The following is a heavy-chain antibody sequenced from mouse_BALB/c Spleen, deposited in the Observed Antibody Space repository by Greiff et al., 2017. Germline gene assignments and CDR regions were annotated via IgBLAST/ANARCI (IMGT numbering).Heavy chain of an antibody. CDR1: GFTFSDYY. V-gene: IGHV5-4*02. CDR2: ISDGGSYT. Sequence: EVKRVESGGGLVKPGGSLKLSCAASGFTFSDYYMYWVRQTPEKRLEWVASISDGGSYTYYPDSVKGRFTISRDNAKNNLFLQMTSLRSEDTAMYYCARSWYFDYWGQGTTLTVSS. J-gene: IGHJ2*01. CDR3: ARSWYFDY.